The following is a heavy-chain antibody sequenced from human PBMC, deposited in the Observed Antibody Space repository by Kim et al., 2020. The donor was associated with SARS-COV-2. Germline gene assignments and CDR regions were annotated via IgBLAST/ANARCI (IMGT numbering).Heavy chain of an antibody. CDR3: AKARQYNWNDEYYFDY. V-gene: IGHV3-33*06. CDR2: IWYDGSNK. Sequence: GGSLRLSCAASGFTFSSYGMHWVRQAPGKGLEWVAVIWYDGSNKYYADSVKGRFTISRDNSKNTLYLQMNSLRAEDTAVYYCAKARQYNWNDEYYFDYWGQGTLVTVSS. J-gene: IGHJ4*02. D-gene: IGHD1-20*01. CDR1: GFTFSSYG.